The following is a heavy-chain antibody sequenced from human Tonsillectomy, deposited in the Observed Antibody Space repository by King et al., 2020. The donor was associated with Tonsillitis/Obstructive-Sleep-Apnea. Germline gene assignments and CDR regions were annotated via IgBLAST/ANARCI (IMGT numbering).Heavy chain of an antibody. Sequence: VQLQQWGAGLLKPSETLSLTCAVYGGSFSGYYWSWIRQPPGKGLEWIGEINHSGSTNSNPSLKSRVTISVDTSTNQFSLRLSSVTAADTAVYYCARAYEYCSGHRCYPSEIDYWAREPWSPSPQ. CDR3: ARAYEYCSGHRCYPSEIDY. CDR1: GGSFSGYY. CDR2: INHSGST. J-gene: IGHJ4*02. D-gene: IGHD2-15*01. V-gene: IGHV4-34*01.